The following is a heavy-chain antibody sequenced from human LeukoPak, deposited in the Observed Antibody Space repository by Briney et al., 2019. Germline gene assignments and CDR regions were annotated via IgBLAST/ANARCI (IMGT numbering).Heavy chain of an antibody. Sequence: GESLKISCVASGFTFSNSEMNWVRQAPGRGLEWVSYISIGGSTIYYADSVKGRFTISRDNAKNSLYLQMNSLRVEDTAVYYCARSAGGYSRDYWGQGTLVTVSS. CDR3: ARSAGGYSRDY. CDR1: GFTFSNSE. CDR2: ISIGGSTI. J-gene: IGHJ4*02. V-gene: IGHV3-48*03. D-gene: IGHD2-15*01.